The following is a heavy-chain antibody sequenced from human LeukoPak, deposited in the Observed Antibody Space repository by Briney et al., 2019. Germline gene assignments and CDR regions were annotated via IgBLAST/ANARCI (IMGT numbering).Heavy chain of an antibody. J-gene: IGHJ5*02. V-gene: IGHV4-34*01. CDR3: ARARITIFGVVTDWFDP. D-gene: IGHD3-3*01. CDR1: GGSISGYY. CDR2: INHSGST. Sequence: SETLSLTCAVYGGSISGYYWSWIRQPPGKGLEWIGEINHSGSTNYNPSLKSRVTISVDTSKNQFSLKLSSVTAADTAVYYCARARITIFGVVTDWFDPWGQGTLVTVSS.